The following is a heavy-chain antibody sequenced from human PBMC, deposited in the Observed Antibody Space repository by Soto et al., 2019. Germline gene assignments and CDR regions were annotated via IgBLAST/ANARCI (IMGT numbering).Heavy chain of an antibody. Sequence: GGSLRLSCAASGFTFSSYAMSWVRQAPGKGLEWVSAISGSGGSTYYADSVKGRFTISRDNSKNTLYLQMNSLRAEDTAVYYCAKVKGFGELLYYMDVWGKGTTVTVSS. CDR1: GFTFSSYA. D-gene: IGHD3-10*01. J-gene: IGHJ6*03. CDR2: ISGSGGST. CDR3: AKVKGFGELLYYMDV. V-gene: IGHV3-23*01.